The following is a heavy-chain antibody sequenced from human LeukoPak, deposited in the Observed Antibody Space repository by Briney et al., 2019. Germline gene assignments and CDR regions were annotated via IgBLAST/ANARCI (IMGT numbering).Heavy chain of an antibody. J-gene: IGHJ4*02. CDR3: ARDQDGGKYYYESSGYSH. D-gene: IGHD3-22*01. CDR1: GFTFSSYG. V-gene: IGHV3-21*01. CDR2: ISSGGHI. Sequence: GGSLRLSCAASGFTFSSYGLNWVRQAPGKGLGWVSTISSGGHIYYEDSVKGRFTISRDNAKNSLYLQMNSLRAEDTAVYYCARDQDGGKYYYESSGYSHWGQGILVTVSS.